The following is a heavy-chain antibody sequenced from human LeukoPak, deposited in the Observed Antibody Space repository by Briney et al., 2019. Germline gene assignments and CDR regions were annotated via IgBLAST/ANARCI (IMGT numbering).Heavy chain of an antibody. CDR2: IYYSGST. CDR3: ERHFPVIDWYFDL. Sequence: SETLSLTCTVSGGSISSYYWSWIRQPPGKGLEWIVYIYYSGSTNYNPSRKSRVTISVDTSKNQFSLKLSSVTAADTAVYYCERHFPVIDWYFDLWGRGTLVTVSS. V-gene: IGHV4-59*08. D-gene: IGHD3-22*01. CDR1: GGSISSYY. J-gene: IGHJ2*01.